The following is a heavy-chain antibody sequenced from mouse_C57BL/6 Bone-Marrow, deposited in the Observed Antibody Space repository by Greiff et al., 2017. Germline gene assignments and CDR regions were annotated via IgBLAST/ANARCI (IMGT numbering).Heavy chain of an antibody. Sequence: QVQLQQPGAELVKPGASVKMSCKASGYTFTSYWITWVKQRPGQGLEWIGDIYPGSGSTNYNEKFKSKATLTVDTASSTAYMQLSSLTSEDSAVYDCARSWGYSDYYAMDYWGQGTSVTVSS. CDR1: GYTFTSYW. D-gene: IGHD2-3*01. CDR2: IYPGSGST. V-gene: IGHV1-55*01. CDR3: ARSWGYSDYYAMDY. J-gene: IGHJ4*01.